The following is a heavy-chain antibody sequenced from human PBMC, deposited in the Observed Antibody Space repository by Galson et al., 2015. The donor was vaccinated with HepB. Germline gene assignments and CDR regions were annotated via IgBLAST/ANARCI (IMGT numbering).Heavy chain of an antibody. D-gene: IGHD3-16*01. J-gene: IGHJ4*02. CDR1: GFSLRTDGVG. CDR3: ARSLGLVGPSFDN. Sequence: PALVKPTQTLTLTCTFSGFSLRTDGVGVGWIRQSPGKALEWLALIYGNDDKRYSPSLRSRLTITKDTSKDQVVLTMTNLDPLDTATYYCARSLGLVGPSFDNWGQGTLVTVSS. CDR2: IYGNDDK. V-gene: IGHV2-5*01.